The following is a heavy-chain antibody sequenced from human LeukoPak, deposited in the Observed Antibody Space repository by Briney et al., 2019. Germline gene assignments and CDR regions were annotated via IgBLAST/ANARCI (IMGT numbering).Heavy chain of an antibody. V-gene: IGHV1-24*01. J-gene: IGHJ3*02. Sequence: ASVKLSWKVSGYTLTELSMHWVRQPHGKGIEWMGGFDTEDGETIYAQKCQSRVTMTDDTSTDTEYRGLSSLRTEDSAWHCCATLRGWPRNAFDIWGQGTMVTVSS. CDR1: GYTLTELS. CDR3: ATLRGWPRNAFDI. D-gene: IGHD5-12*01. CDR2: FDTEDGET.